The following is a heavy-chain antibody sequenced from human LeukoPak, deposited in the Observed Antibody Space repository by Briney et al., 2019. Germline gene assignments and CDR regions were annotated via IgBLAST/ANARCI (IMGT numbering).Heavy chain of an antibody. Sequence: GGSLRLSCAASGFSFSSYWMSWVRQAPGKGLEWVSVIYSGGSTYYADSVKGRFTISRDNSKNTLYLQMNSLRAEDTAVYYCARDLGDYWGQGTLVTVSS. V-gene: IGHV3-53*01. CDR3: ARDLGDY. CDR2: IYSGGST. CDR1: GFSFSSYW. J-gene: IGHJ4*02.